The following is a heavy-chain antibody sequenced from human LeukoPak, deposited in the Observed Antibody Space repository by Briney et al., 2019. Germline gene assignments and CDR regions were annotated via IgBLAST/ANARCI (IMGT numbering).Heavy chain of an antibody. CDR1: RGSISSSSYY. Sequence: SETLSLTCTVSRGSISSSSYYWGWIRQPPGKGLEWIGSIYYSGSTYYNPSLKSRVTISVDTSKNQFSLKLSSVTAADTAVYYCARLTLGYCSGGSCYGDYYFDYWGQGTLVTVSS. D-gene: IGHD2-15*01. CDR3: ARLTLGYCSGGSCYGDYYFDY. CDR2: IYYSGST. V-gene: IGHV4-39*01. J-gene: IGHJ4*02.